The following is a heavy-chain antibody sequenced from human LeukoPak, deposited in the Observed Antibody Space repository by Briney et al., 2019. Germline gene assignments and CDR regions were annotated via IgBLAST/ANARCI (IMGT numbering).Heavy chain of an antibody. CDR2: MNPNSGNT. J-gene: IGHJ5*02. Sequence: ASVKVSCKASGYTFTSCDINWVRQATGQGLEWMGWMNPNSGNTGYAQKFQGRVTMTRNTSISTAYMELSSLRSEDTAVYYCAREWNGSGSYCWFDPWGQGTLVTVSS. CDR1: GYTFTSCD. V-gene: IGHV1-8*01. D-gene: IGHD3-10*01. CDR3: AREWNGSGSYCWFDP.